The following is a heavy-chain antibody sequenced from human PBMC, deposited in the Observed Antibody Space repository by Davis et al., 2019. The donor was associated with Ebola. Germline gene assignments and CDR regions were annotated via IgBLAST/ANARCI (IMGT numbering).Heavy chain of an antibody. D-gene: IGHD2-2*01. CDR3: ARGFRGYCSSTSCYPLFDY. J-gene: IGHJ4*02. CDR1: GGTFSSYA. V-gene: IGHV1-69*11. CDR2: IIPILGTA. Sequence: SVKVSCKASGGTFSSYAISWVRQAPGQGLEWMGRIIPILGTANYAQKFQGRVTITADESTSTAYMELSSLRSEDTAVYYCARGFRGYCSSTSCYPLFDYWGQGTLVTVSS.